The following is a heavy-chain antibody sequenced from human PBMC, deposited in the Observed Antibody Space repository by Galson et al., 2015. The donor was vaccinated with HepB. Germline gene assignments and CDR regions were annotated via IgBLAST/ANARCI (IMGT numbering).Heavy chain of an antibody. CDR1: SGYY. CDR3: AGSIAAAGFYYYGMDV. V-gene: IGHV4-34*01. J-gene: IGHJ6*02. CDR2: INHSGST. Sequence: SGYYWSWIRQPPGKGLEWIGEINHSGSTNYNPSLKSRVTISVDTSKNQFSLKLSSVTAADTAVYYCAGSIAAAGFYYYGMDVWGQGTTVTVSS. D-gene: IGHD6-13*01.